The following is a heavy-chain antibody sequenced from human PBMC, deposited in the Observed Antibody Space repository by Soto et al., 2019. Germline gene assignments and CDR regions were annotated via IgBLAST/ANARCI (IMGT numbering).Heavy chain of an antibody. CDR2: IYYSGST. CDR1: GGSISSGGYY. V-gene: IGHV4-31*03. CDR3: AREPRNDYGDAEGYFQH. D-gene: IGHD4-17*01. Sequence: QVQLQESGPGLVKPSQTLSLTCTVSGGSISSGGYYWSWIRQHPGKGLEWIGYIYYSGSTYYNPSLKSRVTISVDTSKNQFSLKLSSVTAADTAVYYCAREPRNDYGDAEGYFQHWGQGPLVTVSS. J-gene: IGHJ1*01.